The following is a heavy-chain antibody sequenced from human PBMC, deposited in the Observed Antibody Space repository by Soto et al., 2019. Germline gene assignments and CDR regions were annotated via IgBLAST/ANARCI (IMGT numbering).Heavy chain of an antibody. D-gene: IGHD3-10*01. CDR2: IWDDGSNK. J-gene: IGHJ4*02. Sequence: QVQLVESGGGVVQPGRSLRLSCAASGFTFSSYGMHWVRQAPGKGLEWVAVIWDDGSNKYYADSVKGRFTISRDNSKNTLYLQMNSLSAEDTAVYYCARDGGPYGSGSYLGYWGQGTLVTVSS. CDR1: GFTFSSYG. CDR3: ARDGGPYGSGSYLGY. V-gene: IGHV3-33*01.